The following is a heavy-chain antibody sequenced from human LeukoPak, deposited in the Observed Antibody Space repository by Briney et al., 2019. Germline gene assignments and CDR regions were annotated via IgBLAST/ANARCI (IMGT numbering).Heavy chain of an antibody. J-gene: IGHJ6*03. Sequence: ASVKVSCKASGYTFTSYYMHWVRQAPGQGLEWMGIINPSGGSTSYADSVKGRFTISRDNAKNTLYLQMNSLRAEDTAVYYCAREVYDFWSGYYTLYYYYYMDVWGKGTTVTVSS. CDR3: AREVYDFWSGYYTLYYYYYMDV. CDR1: GYTFTSYY. CDR2: INPSGGST. D-gene: IGHD3-3*01. V-gene: IGHV1-46*04.